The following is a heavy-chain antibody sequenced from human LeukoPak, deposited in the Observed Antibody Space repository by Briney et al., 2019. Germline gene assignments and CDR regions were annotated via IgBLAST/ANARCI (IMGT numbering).Heavy chain of an antibody. CDR3: ARRNDFGI. Sequence: PSETLSLTCTVSGGSISGDHWSWIRQPPGKGLEWIGYIYYSGSTNYNPSLKSRVTISIDTSKNQFSLKLTFVTAADTAVYYCARRNDFGIWGQGTMVTVSS. CDR2: IYYSGST. V-gene: IGHV4-59*08. J-gene: IGHJ3*02. CDR1: GGSISGDH.